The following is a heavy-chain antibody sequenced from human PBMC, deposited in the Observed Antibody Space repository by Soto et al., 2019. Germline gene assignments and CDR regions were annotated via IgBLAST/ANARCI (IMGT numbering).Heavy chain of an antibody. J-gene: IGHJ6*01. V-gene: IGHV3-30*18. CDR2: ISYDGNYI. D-gene: IGHD3-16*01. Sequence: PGGSLRLSGEAGGCAYSSYAMHLVRQAPGKGLEWVGVISYDGNYIYYADSVKGRFTISRDNSKNTLYVQVNSLRPEDTAVYYCAKGILSATIGPYAMDVWGQGTTVTVSS. CDR3: AKGILSATIGPYAMDV. CDR1: GCAYSSYA.